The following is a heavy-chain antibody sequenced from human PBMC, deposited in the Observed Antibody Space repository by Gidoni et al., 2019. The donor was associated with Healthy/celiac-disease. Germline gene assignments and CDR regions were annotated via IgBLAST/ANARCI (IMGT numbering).Heavy chain of an antibody. V-gene: IGHV3-30*18. CDR2: ISYDGSNK. CDR1: GFTFSSYG. D-gene: IGHD3-10*01. J-gene: IGHJ6*02. CDR3: AKDLSGVHYYYYGMDV. Sequence: QVQLVESGGGVVQPGRSLRLSCAASGFTFSSYGMHWVRQAPGKGLEWVAVISYDGSNKYYADSVKGRFTISRDNSKNTLYLQMNSVRAEDTAVYYCAKDLSGVHYYYYGMDVWGQGTTVTVSS.